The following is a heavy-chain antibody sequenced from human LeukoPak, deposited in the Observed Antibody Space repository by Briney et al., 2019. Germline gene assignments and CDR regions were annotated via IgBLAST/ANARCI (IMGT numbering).Heavy chain of an antibody. D-gene: IGHD2-2*01. J-gene: IGHJ4*02. V-gene: IGHV4-38-2*01. CDR2: IYHTGNT. Sequence: SETLSLTCAVSDLYITSDNYWGWVRQPPGKGLGWIGSIYHTGNTYYNSSLKSRVTISVNTSKNQFSLNLNSVTAADTAVYYCARHGGHCSSTSCYLDYWGQGTLVTVSS. CDR1: DLYITSDNY. CDR3: ARHGGHCSSTSCYLDY.